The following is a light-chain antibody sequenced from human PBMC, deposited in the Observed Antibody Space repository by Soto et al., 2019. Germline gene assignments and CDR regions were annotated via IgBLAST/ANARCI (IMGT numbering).Light chain of an antibody. J-gene: IGLJ3*02. CDR3: SPYTSSNTGA. CDR2: DVS. CDR1: SSDVGGYNY. V-gene: IGLV2-14*01. Sequence: QSALTQPASVSGSPGQSITISCTGTSSDVGGYNYVSWYQQHPGKAPKLVIYDVSNRPSGVSNRFSGSKSGNTASLTISGLQAEDEADYYCSPYTSSNTGAFGGGTKVTVL.